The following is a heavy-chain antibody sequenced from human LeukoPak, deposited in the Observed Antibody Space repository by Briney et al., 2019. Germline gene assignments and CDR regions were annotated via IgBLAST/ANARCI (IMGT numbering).Heavy chain of an antibody. CDR1: GFTFSSYA. V-gene: IGHV3-30-3*01. Sequence: PGRSLRLSCAASGFTFSSYAMHWVRQAPGKGLEWVAVISYDGSNKYYADSVKGRFTISRDNSKNTLYLQMNSLRAEDTAVYYCATIPPLYAFDIWGQGTMVTVSS. CDR2: ISYDGSNK. CDR3: ATIPPLYAFDI. J-gene: IGHJ3*02. D-gene: IGHD2-21*01.